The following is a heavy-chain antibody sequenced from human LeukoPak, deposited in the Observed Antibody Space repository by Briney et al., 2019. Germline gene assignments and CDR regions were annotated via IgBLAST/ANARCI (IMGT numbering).Heavy chain of an antibody. CDR2: IYYSGGT. V-gene: IGHV4-59*01. D-gene: IGHD3-22*01. Sequence: SETLSLTCTVSGGSLSSFYWSWIRQSPGKGLEWIGYIYYSGGTNYNPSLKSRVTISVDTSKNQFSLKMSSVTAADTAVYYCARGPNSSGYYPDYWGQGTLVTVSS. CDR1: GGSLSSFY. J-gene: IGHJ4*02. CDR3: ARGPNSSGYYPDY.